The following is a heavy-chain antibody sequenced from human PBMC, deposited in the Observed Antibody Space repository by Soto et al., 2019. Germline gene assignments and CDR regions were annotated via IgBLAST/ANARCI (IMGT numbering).Heavy chain of an antibody. J-gene: IGHJ4*02. D-gene: IGHD1-26*01. V-gene: IGHV3-66*01. CDR1: SFNAKNQH. CDR2: IYSGGGT. Sequence: PGGALTLSRVTSSFNAKNQHLSPARQAPGKGLEWVSAIYSGGGTYYADSVKGRFTLSRDNSKNMLYLQMNSLRAEDTALYYCARVWELSFDYWGQGTLVTVSS. CDR3: ARVWELSFDY.